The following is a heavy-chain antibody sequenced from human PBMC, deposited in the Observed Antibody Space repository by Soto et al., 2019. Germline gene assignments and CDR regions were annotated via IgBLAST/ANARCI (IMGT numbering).Heavy chain of an antibody. Sequence: GSLRLSCVASGFTFSSYWMSWVRQAPGGGLEWVANIKQDGTEIHYVESVKGRFTIFRDNAKKSLYLQMNSLRAEDTAVYFCASYSGSYFPVGHDRWGQGTLVTVSS. J-gene: IGHJ5*02. D-gene: IGHD1-26*01. CDR2: IKQDGTEI. CDR3: ASYSGSYFPVGHDR. V-gene: IGHV3-7*01. CDR1: GFTFSSYW.